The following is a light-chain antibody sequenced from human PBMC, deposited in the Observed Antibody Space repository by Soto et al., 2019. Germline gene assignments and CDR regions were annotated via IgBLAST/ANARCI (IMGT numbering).Light chain of an antibody. CDR3: QSYDSSLSGWV. V-gene: IGLV1-40*01. J-gene: IGLJ3*02. Sequence: QSVLTQPPSVSGAPGQRVTISCTGSSSNIVAIYDVHWYQQLPGTAPKLLIYGNTNRPSGVPDRFSGSKSGTSASLAITELQAEDEADYYCQSYDSSLSGWVFGGGTKLTVL. CDR2: GNT. CDR1: SSNIVAIYD.